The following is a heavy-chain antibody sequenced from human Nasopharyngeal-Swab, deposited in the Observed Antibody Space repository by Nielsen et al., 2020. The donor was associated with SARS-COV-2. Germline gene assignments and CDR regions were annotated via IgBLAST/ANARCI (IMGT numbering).Heavy chain of an antibody. J-gene: IGHJ4*02. CDR2: IRSKANSYAT. CDR3: TRLRYSSGLDY. Sequence: GEPLKISCAASGFTFSGSAMHWVRQASGKGLEWVGRIRSKANSYATAYAASVKGRFTISRDDSKNTAYLQMNSLKTEDTAVYYCTRLRYSSGLDYWGQGTLVTVSS. CDR1: GFTFSGSA. D-gene: IGHD6-25*01. V-gene: IGHV3-73*01.